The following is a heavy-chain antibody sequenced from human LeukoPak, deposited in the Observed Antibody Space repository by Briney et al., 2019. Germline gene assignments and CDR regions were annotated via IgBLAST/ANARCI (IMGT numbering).Heavy chain of an antibody. J-gene: IGHJ4*02. Sequence: TGGSLRLSCAASGFTVRSSYMRWLRQAPGKGLDWVSVIYSGGRTYYADSMKGRFTLTRDNSQNTLYLQMNSLRAEYTAVYYCARLSGSHYEADYWGQGTLVTVSS. CDR2: IYSGGRT. CDR1: GFTVRSSY. CDR3: ARLSGSHYEADY. V-gene: IGHV3-53*01. D-gene: IGHD1-26*01.